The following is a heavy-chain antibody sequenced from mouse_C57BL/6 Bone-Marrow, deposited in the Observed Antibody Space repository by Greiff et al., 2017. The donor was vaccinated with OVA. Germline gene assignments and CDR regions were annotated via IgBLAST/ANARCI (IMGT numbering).Heavy chain of an antibody. CDR2: IYPGSGNT. CDR1: GYTFTDYY. V-gene: IGHV1-76*01. CDR3: ARLYYYAMDY. Sequence: VQLQESGAELVRPGASVKLSCKASGYTFTDYYINWVKQRPGQGLEWIARIYPGSGNTYYNEKFKGKATLTAEKSSSTAYMQLSSLTSEDSAVYFCARLYYYAMDYWGQGTSVTVSS. J-gene: IGHJ4*01.